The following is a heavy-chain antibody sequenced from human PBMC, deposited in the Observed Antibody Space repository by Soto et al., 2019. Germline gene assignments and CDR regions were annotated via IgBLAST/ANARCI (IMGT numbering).Heavy chain of an antibody. Sequence: PGESLKISCQGSGYSFANYWIGWVRQKPGKGLEWMGIIYPGDSDTRYSPSFQGHVTISADKPLNTAYLQWSSLRASDTAIYYCARAPSHGWFQHLDYWGQGTLVTVSS. CDR3: ARAPSHGWFQHLDY. D-gene: IGHD6-19*01. V-gene: IGHV5-51*01. J-gene: IGHJ4*02. CDR1: GYSFANYW. CDR2: IYPGDSDT.